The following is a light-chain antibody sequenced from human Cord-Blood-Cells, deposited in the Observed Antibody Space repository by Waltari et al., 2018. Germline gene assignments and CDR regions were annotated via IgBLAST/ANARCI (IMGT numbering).Light chain of an antibody. CDR3: AAWDDSLNGVV. V-gene: IGLV1-36*01. Sequence: QSVLTQPPSVSEAPRQRVTISCSGSRSNIGNNAVNWYQQLPGKAPKLLIYYDHLRPSGVSDRVSGSKSGTSASLAISGLQSEDEADYYCAAWDDSLNGVVFGGGTKLTVL. J-gene: IGLJ2*01. CDR1: RSNIGNNA. CDR2: YDH.